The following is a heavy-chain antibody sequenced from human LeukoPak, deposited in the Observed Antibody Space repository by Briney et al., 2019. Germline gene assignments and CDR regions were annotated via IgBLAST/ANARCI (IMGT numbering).Heavy chain of an antibody. CDR3: ARAKMFDSSGFDF. D-gene: IGHD3-22*01. V-gene: IGHV4-31*03. CDR2: VSHSGPT. Sequence: SETLSLTCTVSGGSISSSSYYWTWIRQHPGEGLEWIGYVSHSGPTYYNPSLKSRVIVSVETSKNQFSLKLISVTAADTAVYYCARAKMFDSSGFDFWGPGTLVTVSS. CDR1: GGSISSSSYY. J-gene: IGHJ4*02.